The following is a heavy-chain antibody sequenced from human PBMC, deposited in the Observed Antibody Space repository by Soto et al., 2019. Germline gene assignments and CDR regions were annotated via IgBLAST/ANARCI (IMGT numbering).Heavy chain of an antibody. V-gene: IGHV3-21*01. J-gene: IGHJ3*02. CDR2: ISSSSSYI. CDR1: GFTFSSYS. D-gene: IGHD2-2*01. Sequence: PGGSLRLSCAASGFTFSSYSMNWVRQAPGKGLEWVSSISSSSSYIYYADSVKGRFTISRDNAKNPLYLQMNSLRAEDTAVYYCARELPYPASRAFAIWGQGTMVIVS. CDR3: ARELPYPASRAFAI.